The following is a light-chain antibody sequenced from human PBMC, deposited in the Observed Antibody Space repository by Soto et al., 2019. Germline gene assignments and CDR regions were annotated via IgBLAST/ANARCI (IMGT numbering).Light chain of an antibody. J-gene: IGLJ1*01. CDR1: SSNIGAGYD. CDR2: GNS. V-gene: IGLV1-40*01. CDR3: DSYTSSSTYV. Sequence: QSVLTQPPSVSGAPGQRVTISCTGSSSNIGAGYDVHWYQQLPGTAPKLLIYGNSNRPSGVPNRFSGSKSGTSAPLTISGLQAEDEADYYCDSYTSSSTYVFGTGTKVTVL.